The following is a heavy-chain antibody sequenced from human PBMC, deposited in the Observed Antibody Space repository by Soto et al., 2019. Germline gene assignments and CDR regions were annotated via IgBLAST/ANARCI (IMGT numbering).Heavy chain of an antibody. CDR2: ISTDRGDT. Sequence: ASVKVSCKASGYSFTTHDITWLRQAPGKGLEWVGGISTDRGDTIYPQNLQGGVTMTTDSSTSTVYMELKSLRSDDTAVYYCARDDLNRGGKYFDYWGQGTLVTVSS. D-gene: IGHD2-15*01. CDR1: GYSFTTHD. J-gene: IGHJ4*02. CDR3: ARDDLNRGGKYFDY. V-gene: IGHV1-18*01.